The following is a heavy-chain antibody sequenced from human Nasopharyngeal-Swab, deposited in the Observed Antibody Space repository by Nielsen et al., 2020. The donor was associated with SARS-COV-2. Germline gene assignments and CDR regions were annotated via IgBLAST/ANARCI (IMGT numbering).Heavy chain of an antibody. D-gene: IGHD2-2*01. CDR3: ARASVVPAAMDYYYYMDV. Sequence: WIRQPPGKGLEWIGCIYYSGSTYYNPSLKSRVTISVDTSKNQFSLKLSSVTAADTAVYYCARASVVPAAMDYYYYMDVWGKGTTVTVSS. V-gene: IGHV4-30-4*07. CDR2: IYYSGST. J-gene: IGHJ6*03.